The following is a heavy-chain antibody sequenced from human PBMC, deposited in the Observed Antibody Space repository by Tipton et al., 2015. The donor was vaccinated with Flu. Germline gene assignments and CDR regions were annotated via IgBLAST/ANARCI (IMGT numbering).Heavy chain of an antibody. J-gene: IGHJ4*02. CDR1: GGSFSGYY. CDR2: INHSGST. Sequence: LRLSCAVYGGSFSGYYWSWIRQPPGKGLEWIGEINHSGSTNYNPSLKSRVTISVDTSKNQFSLKLSSVTAADTAVYDCARRRQGYYDSSGYYGNWGQGTLVTGSS. CDR3: ARRRQGYYDSSGYYGN. V-gene: IGHV4-34*01. D-gene: IGHD3-22*01.